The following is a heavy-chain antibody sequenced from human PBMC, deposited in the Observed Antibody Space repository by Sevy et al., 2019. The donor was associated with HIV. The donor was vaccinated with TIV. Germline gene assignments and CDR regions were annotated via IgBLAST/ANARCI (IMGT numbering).Heavy chain of an antibody. CDR1: GFTFSKYS. J-gene: IGHJ4*02. V-gene: IGHV3-23*01. D-gene: IGHD2-8*01. CDR2: LSFGCGEI. Sequence: GGSLRLSCAASGFTFSKYSMSWVRQPPGKRLEWFSTLSFGCGEINYADSVKGRFTISRDNSKSSVYLQMNNLRPEDTAVYYCAREGCTKPHDYWGQGTLVTVSS. CDR3: AREGCTKPHDY.